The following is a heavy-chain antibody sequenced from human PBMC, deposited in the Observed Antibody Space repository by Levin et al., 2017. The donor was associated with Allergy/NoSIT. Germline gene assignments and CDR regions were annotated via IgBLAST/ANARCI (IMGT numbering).Heavy chain of an antibody. CDR3: ARQEGISGYDYGIDY. CDR1: GYSFTSYW. CDR2: IYPGDSDT. V-gene: IGHV5-51*01. Sequence: AGGSLRLSCKGSGYSFTSYWIGWVRQMPGKGLEWMGIIYPGDSDTIYSPSFQGQVTISADKSISTAYLQWSSLKASDTAMYYCARQEGISGYDYGIDYWGQGTLVTVSS. D-gene: IGHD5-12*01. J-gene: IGHJ4*02.